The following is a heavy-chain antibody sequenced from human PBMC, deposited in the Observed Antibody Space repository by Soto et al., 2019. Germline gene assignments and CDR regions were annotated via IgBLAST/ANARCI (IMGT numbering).Heavy chain of an antibody. J-gene: IGHJ1*01. V-gene: IGHV3-30*03. CDR3: AIGGRISGRTGYFQH. Sequence: QVQLVESGGGVVQPGRSLRLSCAASGFTFSTYGMHWVRQAPGKGLEWVAVISYDGSNKYYADSVKGRFTISRDNSKNALYLQMNSLRAEDTDVYYCAIGGRISGRTGYFQHWGQGTLVTVSS. CDR1: GFTFSTYG. D-gene: IGHD1-20*01. CDR2: ISYDGSNK.